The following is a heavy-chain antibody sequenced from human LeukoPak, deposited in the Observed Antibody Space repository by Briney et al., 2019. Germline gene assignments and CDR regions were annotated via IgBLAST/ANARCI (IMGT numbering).Heavy chain of an antibody. Sequence: SGTLSLTCAVSGGSISSSNWWSWVRQPPGKGLEWIGEIYHSGSTNYNPSLKSRVTISVDTSKNQFSLKLSSVTAADTAVYYCARDCSGGSCYSDWGQGTLVTVSS. CDR2: IYHSGST. CDR1: GGSISSSNW. D-gene: IGHD2-15*01. J-gene: IGHJ4*02. V-gene: IGHV4-4*02. CDR3: ARDCSGGSCYSD.